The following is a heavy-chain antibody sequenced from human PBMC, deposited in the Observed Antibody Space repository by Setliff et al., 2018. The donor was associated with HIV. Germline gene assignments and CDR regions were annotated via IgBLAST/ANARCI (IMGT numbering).Heavy chain of an antibody. J-gene: IGHJ4*02. CDR1: GYMFTDYY. V-gene: IGHV1-2*02. CDR3: TRGTAVADTNTQPFKY. D-gene: IGHD6-19*01. CDR2: INPKSGDT. Sequence: GASVKVSYKASGYMFTDYYIHWVRQAPGQGLEWMGWINPKSGDTKYGQSFQGRVTMTRDTSISTAYMNLSGLRSNDTAVYYCTRGTAVADTNTQPFKYWGQGALVTVSS.